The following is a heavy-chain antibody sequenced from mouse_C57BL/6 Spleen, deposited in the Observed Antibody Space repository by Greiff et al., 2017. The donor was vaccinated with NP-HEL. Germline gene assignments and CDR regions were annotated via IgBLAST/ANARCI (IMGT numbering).Heavy chain of an antibody. CDR1: GFTFSSYA. J-gene: IGHJ3*01. V-gene: IGHV5-9-1*02. Sequence: EVMLVESGEGLVKPGGSLKLSCAASGFTFSSYAMSWVRQTPEKRLEWVAYISSGGDYLYYADPVKGRFPISRDNARNTLYLQMSSLKSEDTAMYYCTRKIGYGSSYPAWFAYWGQGTLVTVSA. CDR3: TRKIGYGSSYPAWFAY. D-gene: IGHD1-1*01. CDR2: ISSGGDYL.